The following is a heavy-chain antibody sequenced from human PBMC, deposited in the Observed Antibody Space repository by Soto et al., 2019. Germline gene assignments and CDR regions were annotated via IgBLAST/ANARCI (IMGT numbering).Heavy chain of an antibody. CDR2: ISGSGGST. Sequence: PGGSLRLSCAASGFTFSSYAMSWVRQAPGKGLEWVSAISGSGGSTYYADSVKGRFTISRDNSKNTLYLQMNSLRAEDTAVYYCAKEGYSYGHNPYYFDYWGQGTLVTVSS. CDR1: GFTFSSYA. J-gene: IGHJ4*02. D-gene: IGHD5-18*01. V-gene: IGHV3-23*01. CDR3: AKEGYSYGHNPYYFDY.